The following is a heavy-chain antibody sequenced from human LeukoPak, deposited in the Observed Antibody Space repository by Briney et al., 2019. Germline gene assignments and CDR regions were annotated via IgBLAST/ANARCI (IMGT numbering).Heavy chain of an antibody. Sequence: ASVKVSCKASGYTFTSYDINWVRQAPGQGLEWMGWINPNSGGTNYAQKLQGRVTMTRDTSISTAYMELSRLRSDDTAVYYCAASSGWYFDYWGQGTLVTVSS. V-gene: IGHV1-2*02. J-gene: IGHJ4*02. D-gene: IGHD6-19*01. CDR1: GYTFTSYD. CDR3: AASSGWYFDY. CDR2: INPNSGGT.